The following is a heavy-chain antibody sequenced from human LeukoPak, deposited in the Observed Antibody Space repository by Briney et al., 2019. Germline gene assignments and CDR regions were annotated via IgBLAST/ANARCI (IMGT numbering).Heavy chain of an antibody. CDR1: GVSTSSYY. J-gene: IGHJ3*02. D-gene: IGHD3-22*01. CDR3: ARDPLTYYYDSSDAFDI. Sequence: SETLSLTCTVSGVSTSSYYWSWIRQPAGKGREWIGRIYTSGSTNYNPSLKSRVTMSVDTSKNQFSLKLSSVTAADTAVYYCARDPLTYYYDSSDAFDIWGQGTMVTVSS. CDR2: IYTSGST. V-gene: IGHV4-4*07.